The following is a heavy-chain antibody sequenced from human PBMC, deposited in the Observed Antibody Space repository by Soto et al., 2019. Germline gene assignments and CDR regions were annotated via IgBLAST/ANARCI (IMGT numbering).Heavy chain of an antibody. D-gene: IGHD3-10*01. V-gene: IGHV3-30*18. J-gene: IGHJ4*02. CDR2: ISYDGRNE. CDR1: GFTFSAFP. CDR3: TKGVVREPAYFDI. Sequence: GGSLRLSCAVSGFTFSAFPMFWVRQAPGKGLEWVAFISYDGRNEDYADSVKGRFTISRDNSKNTLYLQMNSLSSEDTAVYYCTKGVVREPAYFDIWGQGTLVTVSS.